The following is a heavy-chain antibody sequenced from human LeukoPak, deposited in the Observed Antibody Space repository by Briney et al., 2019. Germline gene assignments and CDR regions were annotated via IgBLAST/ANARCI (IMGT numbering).Heavy chain of an antibody. CDR2: ISGSGGST. CDR1: GFTFSSYA. CDR3: AKGYGVGATNYYYYYMDV. V-gene: IGHV3-23*01. J-gene: IGHJ6*03. D-gene: IGHD1-26*01. Sequence: GGSLRLSCAASGFTFSSYAMSWARQAPEKGLEWVSAISGSGGSTYYADSVKGRFTISRDNSKNTLYLQMNSLRAEDTAVYYCAKGYGVGATNYYYYYMDVWGKGTTVTVSS.